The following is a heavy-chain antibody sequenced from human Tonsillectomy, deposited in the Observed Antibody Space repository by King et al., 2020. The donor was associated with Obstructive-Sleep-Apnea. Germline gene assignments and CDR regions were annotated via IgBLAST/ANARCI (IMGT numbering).Heavy chain of an antibody. D-gene: IGHD3-3*01. CDR2: IDHSGST. V-gene: IGHV4-38-2*02. J-gene: IGHJ3*02. Sequence: QLQESGPGLVKPSETLSLTCTVSGYSISSGYYWGWIRQPPGKGLEWIGSIDHSGSTYYNPSLKSRVTISVDTSKNQFSLTLSAVTAADTAVYYCARDRRSITIFGVVIIGGGETAVAFDIWGQGTMVTVSS. CDR1: GYSISSGYY. CDR3: ARDRRSITIFGVVIIGGGETAVAFDI.